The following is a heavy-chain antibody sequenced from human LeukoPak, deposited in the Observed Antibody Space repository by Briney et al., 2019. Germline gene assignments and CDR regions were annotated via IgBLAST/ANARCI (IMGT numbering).Heavy chain of an antibody. CDR3: ARIWPSVAAFDI. CDR2: ISSSHNNI. J-gene: IGHJ3*02. D-gene: IGHD2-15*01. CDR1: GFTFSSYR. V-gene: IGHV3-21*04. Sequence: SWGSLRLSCAASGFTFSSYRMNWVRRAPGKGLDWVSSISSSHNNIYYADSVKGRFTISRDNAKNSLHLQMNSLRAEDTAVYYCARIWPSVAAFDIWGQGTMVTVSS.